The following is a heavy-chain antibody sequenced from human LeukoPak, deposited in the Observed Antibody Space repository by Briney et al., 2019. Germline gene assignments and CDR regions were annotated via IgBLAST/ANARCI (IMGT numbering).Heavy chain of an antibody. CDR2: IYPGDSDT. CDR1: GYRFTSYW. CDR3: ARDKSGSASGSGRYDY. D-gene: IGHD1-26*01. Sequence: GESLKISCEASGYRFTSYWIAWVRQMPGKGLEWMGIIYPGDSDTRYSPSFQGQVTISVDKSISTAYLQWSSLKASDTAMYYCARDKSGSASGSGRYDYWGQGTLVTVSS. J-gene: IGHJ4*02. V-gene: IGHV5-51*01.